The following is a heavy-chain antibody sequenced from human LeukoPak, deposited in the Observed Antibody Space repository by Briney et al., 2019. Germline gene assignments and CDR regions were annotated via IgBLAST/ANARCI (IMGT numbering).Heavy chain of an antibody. D-gene: IGHD5-12*01. CDR1: GFTFSSYG. Sequence: GGSLRLSCTASGFTFSSYGMHWVPQAPGNGLEWVATIWYEERTKYYIDSVKGRFTISRDNSKNTFYLQMNRLRVDDTAIYYCAKEGIYLKSSLEDWGQGTPVTVSS. V-gene: IGHV3-33*06. CDR2: IWYEERTK. J-gene: IGHJ4*02. CDR3: AKEGIYLKSSLED.